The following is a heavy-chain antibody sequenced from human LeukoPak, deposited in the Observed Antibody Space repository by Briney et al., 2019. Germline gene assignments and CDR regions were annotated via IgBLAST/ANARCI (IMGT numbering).Heavy chain of an antibody. J-gene: IGHJ4*02. V-gene: IGHV1-2*02. CDR1: GYTFTGYY. CDR3: ARGDEPSIIAVAGRAPFDY. D-gene: IGHD6-19*01. CDR2: INPNSGGT. Sequence: ASVKVSCKASGYTFTGYYMHWVRQSPGQGLAWMGWINPNSGGTNYAQKFQGRVTMTRDTSIGTAYMELSRLRSDDRAVYYCARGDEPSIIAVAGRAPFDYWGQGTLVTVSS.